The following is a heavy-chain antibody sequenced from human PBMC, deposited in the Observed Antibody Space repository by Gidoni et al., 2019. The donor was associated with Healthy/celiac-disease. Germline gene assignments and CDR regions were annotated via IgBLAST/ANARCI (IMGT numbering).Heavy chain of an antibody. V-gene: IGHV4-39*07. J-gene: IGHJ4*02. CDR1: GGSTSSSSYY. Sequence: QLQLQESGPGLVKPSETLPLTCTVSGGSTSSSSYYWGWIRQPPGKGLEWIGSIYFSGSTYYNPSLKSRVTISVDTSKNQFSLKLSSVTAADTAVYYCARAGQDFIVGATVNWGDWGQGTLVTVSS. D-gene: IGHD1-26*01. CDR2: IYFSGST. CDR3: ARAGQDFIVGATVNWGD.